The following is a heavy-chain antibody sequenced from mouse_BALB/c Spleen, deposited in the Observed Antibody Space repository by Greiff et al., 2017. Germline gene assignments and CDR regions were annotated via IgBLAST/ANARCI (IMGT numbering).Heavy chain of an antibody. CDR2: INPSNGRT. CDR1: GYTFTSYW. D-gene: IGHD2-4*01. V-gene: IGHV1S81*02. CDR3: ARKLRPGYAMDY. J-gene: IGHJ4*01. Sequence: QVQLQQPGAELVKPGASVKLSCKASGYTFTSYWMHWVKQRPGQGLEWIGEINPSNGRTNYNEKFKSKATLTVDKSSSTAYMQLSSLTSEDSAVYYCARKLRPGYAMDYWGQGTSVTVSS.